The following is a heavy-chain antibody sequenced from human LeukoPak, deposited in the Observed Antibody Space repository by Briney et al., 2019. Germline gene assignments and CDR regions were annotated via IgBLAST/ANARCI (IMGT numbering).Heavy chain of an antibody. CDR3: ARPDEDRGYSYGYNY. CDR1: GYTFTSYY. CDR2: IIPIFGTA. J-gene: IGHJ4*02. V-gene: IGHV1-69*13. D-gene: IGHD5-18*01. Sequence: SVKVSCKASGYTFTSYYMHWVRQAPGQGLEWMGGIIPIFGTANYAQKFQGRVTITADESTSTAYMELSSLRSEDTAVYYCARPDEDRGYSYGYNYWGQGTLVTVSS.